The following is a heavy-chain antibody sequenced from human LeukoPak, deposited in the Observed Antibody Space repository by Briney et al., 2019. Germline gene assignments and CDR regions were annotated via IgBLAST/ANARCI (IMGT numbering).Heavy chain of an antibody. J-gene: IGHJ2*01. CDR2: INHSGST. D-gene: IGHD1-14*01. Sequence: SETLSLTCAVYGGSFSGYYWSWIRQPPGKGLEWIGEINHSGSTNYNPSLKSPVTLSVGTSKSQFSRKLSAVTAADTAGYYCARGVSTAVPHPHWYFDLWGRGTLVTVSS. CDR3: ARGVSTAVPHPHWYFDL. V-gene: IGHV4-34*01. CDR1: GGSFSGYY.